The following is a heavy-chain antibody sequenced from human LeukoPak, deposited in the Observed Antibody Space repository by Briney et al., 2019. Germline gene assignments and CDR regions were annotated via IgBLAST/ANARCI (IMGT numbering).Heavy chain of an antibody. Sequence: GGSLRLSCAASGFSFSTYWMTWVRQAPGKGLEWVANIKQDGSDKYYVDSVKGRFTISRDSAKNSLYLQMNSLRAEDTAVYYCTRDTGCSGGTCFSFYDSWGQGTLVTVSS. D-gene: IGHD2-15*01. CDR3: TRDTGCSGGTCFSFYDS. CDR1: GFSFSTYW. V-gene: IGHV3-7*01. J-gene: IGHJ4*02. CDR2: IKQDGSDK.